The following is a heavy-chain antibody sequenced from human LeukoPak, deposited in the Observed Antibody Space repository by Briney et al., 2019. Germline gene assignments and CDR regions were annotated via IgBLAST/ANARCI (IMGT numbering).Heavy chain of an antibody. J-gene: IGHJ6*03. V-gene: IGHV7-4-1*02. CDR1: GYTFTSYA. Sequence: ASVKVSCKASGYTFTSYAMNWVRQAPGQGLEWMGWINTNTGNPTYAQGFTGRFVFSLDTSVSTAYLQISSLKAEDTAVYYCARVCCGEFSMYYYSMDVWGKGTTVTVSS. CDR2: INTNTGNP. D-gene: IGHD3-10*01. CDR3: ARVCCGEFSMYYYSMDV.